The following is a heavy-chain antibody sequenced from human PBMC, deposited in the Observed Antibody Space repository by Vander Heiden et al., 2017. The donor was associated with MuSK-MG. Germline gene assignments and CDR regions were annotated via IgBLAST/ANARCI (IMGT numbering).Heavy chain of an antibody. D-gene: IGHD2-2*01. CDR1: GFTVSSNY. CDR3: ARTGVVPAAADY. Sequence: EVQLVESGGGLVQPGGSLRLSCAASGFTVSSNYMSWVRQAPGKGLEWVSVIYSGGSTYYADAVKGRFTISRDNSKNTLYLHMKSIRAEDTAVYYYARTGVVPAAADYWGQGTLVTVSS. J-gene: IGHJ4*02. CDR2: IYSGGST. V-gene: IGHV3-66*01.